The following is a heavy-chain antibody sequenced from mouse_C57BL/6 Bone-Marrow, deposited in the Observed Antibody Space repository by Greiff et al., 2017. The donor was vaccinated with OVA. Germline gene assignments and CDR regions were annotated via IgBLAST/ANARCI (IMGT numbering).Heavy chain of an antibody. J-gene: IGHJ4*01. CDR2: IYPGSGST. D-gene: IGHD1-1*01. Sequence: QVQLQQPGAELVKPGASVKMSCKASGYTFTSYWLTWVKQRPGQGLEWIGDIYPGSGSTNYNEKFKSKATLTVDTSSSTAYMQLSSLTSEDSAVYYCAIADYYGSSYYYAMDYWGQGTSVTVSS. V-gene: IGHV1-55*01. CDR3: AIADYYGSSYYYAMDY. CDR1: GYTFTSYW.